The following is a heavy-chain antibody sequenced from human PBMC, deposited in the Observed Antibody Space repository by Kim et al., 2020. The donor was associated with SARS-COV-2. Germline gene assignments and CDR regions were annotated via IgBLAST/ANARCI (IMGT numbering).Heavy chain of an antibody. CDR3: TRVQSGLAGAFDI. V-gene: IGHV3-74*01. CDR2: ITPDGTTT. J-gene: IGHJ3*02. CDR1: GFTFSNYW. D-gene: IGHD1-26*01. Sequence: GATLILSIPPSGFTFSNYWMHWVRQAPGKGLVWVSRITPDGTTTDYADSVKGRFTVSRDNAKNTLYLQMNSLRTEDTAMYFCTRVQSGLAGAFDIWGQGTMVTVSS.